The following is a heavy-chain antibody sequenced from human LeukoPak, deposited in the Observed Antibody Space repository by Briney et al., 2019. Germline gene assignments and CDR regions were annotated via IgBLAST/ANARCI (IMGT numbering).Heavy chain of an antibody. Sequence: PSETLSLTCTVSGGSISSYYWSWIRQPPGKGLEWIGYIYYSGSTNYNPSLKSRVTISVDTSKSQFSLKLSSVTAADTAVYYCARVNYDNWFDPWGQGTLVTVSS. CDR3: ARVNYDNWFDP. V-gene: IGHV4-59*01. CDR2: IYYSGST. J-gene: IGHJ5*02. CDR1: GGSISSYY. D-gene: IGHD3-3*01.